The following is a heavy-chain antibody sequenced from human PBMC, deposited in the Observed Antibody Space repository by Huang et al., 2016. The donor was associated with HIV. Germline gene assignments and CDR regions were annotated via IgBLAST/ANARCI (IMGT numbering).Heavy chain of an antibody. CDR3: ARLIGSPSFYYGLDV. V-gene: IGHV5-51*01. D-gene: IGHD3-10*01. CDR2: IDPGDSET. J-gene: IGHJ6*02. CDR1: GYRFRSNW. Sequence: EVQLVQSGAEVKKPGESLKISCKGSGYRFRSNWIGWVRQMPGKGLEWSGIIDPGDSETRYSPSFQGQVTISADKSINTAYLQWSSLKASDTAMYYCARLIGSPSFYYGLDVWGQGTTVTVSS.